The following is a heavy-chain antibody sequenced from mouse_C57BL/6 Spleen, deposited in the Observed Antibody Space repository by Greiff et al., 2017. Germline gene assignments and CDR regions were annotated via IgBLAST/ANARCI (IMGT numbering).Heavy chain of an antibody. V-gene: IGHV1-54*01. J-gene: IGHJ3*01. CDR1: GYAFTNYL. Sequence: VQLQQSGAELVRPGTSVKVSCKASGYAFTNYLIEWVKQRPGQGLEWIGVINPGSGGTNYNEKFKGKATLTADKSSSTAYRQLSSLTSEDSAVYYCAREEEGFAYWGQGTLVTVSA. CDR2: INPGSGGT. CDR3: AREEEGFAY.